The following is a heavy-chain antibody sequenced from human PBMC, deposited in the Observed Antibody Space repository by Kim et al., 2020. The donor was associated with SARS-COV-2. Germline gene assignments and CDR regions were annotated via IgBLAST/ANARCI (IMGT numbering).Heavy chain of an antibody. Sequence: SETLSFTCTVSGGSISSYYWSWIRQPPGKGLEWIGYIYYSGSTNYNPSLKSRVTISVDTSKNQFSLKLSSVTAADTAVYYCARSTSITIFGVVGYMDVWGKGTTVTVSS. CDR1: GGSISSYY. J-gene: IGHJ6*03. D-gene: IGHD3-3*01. V-gene: IGHV4-59*08. CDR3: ARSTSITIFGVVGYMDV. CDR2: IYYSGST.